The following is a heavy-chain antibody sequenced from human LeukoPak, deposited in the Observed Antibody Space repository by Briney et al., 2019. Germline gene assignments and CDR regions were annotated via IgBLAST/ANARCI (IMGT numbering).Heavy chain of an antibody. CDR3: AKDQGGPTAFDF. J-gene: IGHJ4*02. CDR2: ISSGSSTI. V-gene: IGHV3-48*01. CDR1: GFIFSTYS. D-gene: IGHD3-16*01. Sequence: GGSLRLSCEASGFIFSTYSMHWVRQAPGKGLEWVSFISSGSSTIYDADSVKGRLTISRDNSKNTLFLQMNSLRAEDTAVYYCAKDQGGPTAFDFWGQGTLVTVSS.